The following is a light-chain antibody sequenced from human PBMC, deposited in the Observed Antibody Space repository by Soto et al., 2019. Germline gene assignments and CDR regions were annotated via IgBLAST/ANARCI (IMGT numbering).Light chain of an antibody. J-gene: IGKJ4*01. CDR3: QHYNSYPLS. CDR2: RAS. V-gene: IGKV1-5*03. CDR1: QSISSW. Sequence: DIKMTQSPSTLSASVGDRVTITCRASQSISSWLAWYQQKPGKAPKFLISRASSLESGVPSRFSGSGSGTEFTLTISSLQPDDFATYYCQHYNSYPLSFGGGTKVEIK.